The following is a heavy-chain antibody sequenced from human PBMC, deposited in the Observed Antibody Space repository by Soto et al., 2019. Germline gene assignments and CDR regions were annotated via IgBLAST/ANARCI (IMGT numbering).Heavy chain of an antibody. J-gene: IGHJ6*02. D-gene: IGHD2-2*02. CDR3: ARGHCSSTSCYTSSYYYYYGMDV. V-gene: IGHV1-69*01. CDR2: IIPIFGTA. CDR1: GSTFSSYA. Sequence: QVQLVQSGAEVKKPGSSVKVSCKASGSTFSSYAISWVRQAPGQGLEWMGGIIPIFGTANYAQKFQGRVTITADESTIQDYIELSSLTSEDTAVYYCARGHCSSTSCYTSSYYYYYGMDVWGQGTTVTVSS.